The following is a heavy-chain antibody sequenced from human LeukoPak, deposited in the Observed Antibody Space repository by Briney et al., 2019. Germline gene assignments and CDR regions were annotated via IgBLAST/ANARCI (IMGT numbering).Heavy chain of an antibody. J-gene: IGHJ5*02. CDR1: GFTFSSYG. CDR3: ARHVGPDIVVVPARGGLDWFDP. V-gene: IGHV3-30*03. Sequence: GRSLRLSCAASGFTFSSYGMHWVRQAPGKGLEWVAVISYDGSNKYYADSVKGRFTISRDNSKNTLYLQMNSLRAEDTAVYYCARHVGPDIVVVPARGGLDWFDPWGQGTLVTVSS. D-gene: IGHD2-2*01. CDR2: ISYDGSNK.